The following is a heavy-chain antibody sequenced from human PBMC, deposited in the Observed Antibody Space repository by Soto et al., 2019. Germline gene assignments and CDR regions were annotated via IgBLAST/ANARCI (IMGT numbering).Heavy chain of an antibody. Sequence: PGGSLRLSCAASGFTFSSYEMNWVRQAPGKGLEWVSYISSSGSTIYYADSVKGRFTISRDNAKNSLYLQMNSLRAEDTAVYYCARGGVRPHWLFPIFYYWGQGTLVTVSS. CDR3: ARGGVRPHWLFPIFYY. CDR2: ISSSGSTI. CDR1: GFTFSSYE. V-gene: IGHV3-48*03. J-gene: IGHJ4*02. D-gene: IGHD3-22*01.